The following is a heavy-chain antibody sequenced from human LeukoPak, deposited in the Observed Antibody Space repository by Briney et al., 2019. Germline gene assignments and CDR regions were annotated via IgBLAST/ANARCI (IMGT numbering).Heavy chain of an antibody. CDR3: ARELRTRGVGANLGY. CDR2: ISAYNGNT. D-gene: IGHD1-26*01. V-gene: IGHV1-18*01. J-gene: IGHJ4*02. CDR1: GYTFTSYG. Sequence: PLASVKVSCKASGYTFTSYGISWVRQAPGQGLEWMGWISAYNGNTNYAQKLQGRVTMTTDTSTSTAYMELRSLRSDDTAVYYCARELRTRGVGANLGYWGQGTLVTVSS.